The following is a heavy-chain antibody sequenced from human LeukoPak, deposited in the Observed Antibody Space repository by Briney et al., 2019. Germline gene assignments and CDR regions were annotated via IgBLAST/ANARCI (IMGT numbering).Heavy chain of an antibody. J-gene: IGHJ4*02. CDR1: GFTFSDYY. Sequence: PGGSLRLSCAASGFTFSDYYMSWIRQAPGKGLEWVSYISSSGSTIYYADSVKGRFTISRDNAKNSLYLQMNSLRAEDTAVYYCARAPMGDPVAVTASVVAMFDYWGQGTLVTVSS. CDR3: ARAPMGDPVAVTASVVAMFDY. V-gene: IGHV3-11*01. CDR2: ISSSGSTI. D-gene: IGHD2-21*02.